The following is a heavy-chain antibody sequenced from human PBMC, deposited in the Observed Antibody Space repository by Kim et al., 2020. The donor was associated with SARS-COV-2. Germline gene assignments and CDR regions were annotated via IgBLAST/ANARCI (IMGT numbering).Heavy chain of an antibody. V-gene: IGHV1-46*01. D-gene: IGHD6-13*01. J-gene: IGHJ3*02. Sequence: QKFQGRVTMTRDTSTSTVYMELSSLRSEDTAVYYCARGVGIAAAGKAFDIWGQGTMVTVSS. CDR3: ARGVGIAAAGKAFDI.